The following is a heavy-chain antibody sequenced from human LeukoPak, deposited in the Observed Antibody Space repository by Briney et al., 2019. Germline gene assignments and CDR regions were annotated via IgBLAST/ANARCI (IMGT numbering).Heavy chain of an antibody. CDR1: GGSISSYY. CDR2: IYYSGST. V-gene: IGHV4-59*08. Sequence: IPSETLSLTCTVSGGSISSYYWSWIRQPPGKGLEWIGYIYYSGSTNYNPSLKSRVTISVDTSKNQFSLKLSSVTAADTAVYYCARHIHAHEAAPLDYWGQGTLVTVSS. J-gene: IGHJ4*02. D-gene: IGHD2-2*01. CDR3: ARHIHAHEAAPLDY.